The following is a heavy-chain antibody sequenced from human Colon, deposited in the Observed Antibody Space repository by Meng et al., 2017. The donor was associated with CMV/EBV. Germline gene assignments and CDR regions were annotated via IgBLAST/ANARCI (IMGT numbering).Heavy chain of an antibody. Sequence: EVQLVESGGGLIQPGGSLRLPCAASGFTVSSNYMSWVRQAPGKGLEWVSNIYSAGTTYYADSVKGRFIISRDNSKNTLYLQMNSLRVEDTAVYYCARYLTGAVAGIGSFDSWGQGTLVTVSS. CDR3: ARYLTGAVAGIGSFDS. D-gene: IGHD6-19*01. CDR1: GFTVSSNY. CDR2: IYSAGTT. J-gene: IGHJ4*02. V-gene: IGHV3-53*01.